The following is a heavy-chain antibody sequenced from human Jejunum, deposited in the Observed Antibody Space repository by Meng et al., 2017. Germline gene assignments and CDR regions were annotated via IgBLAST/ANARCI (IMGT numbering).Heavy chain of an antibody. CDR2: INTNTGNP. CDR3: AREASAGY. CDR1: GYTFTSYG. V-gene: IGHV7-4-1*02. J-gene: IGHJ4*02. D-gene: IGHD1-26*01. Sequence: PLVQSGLELKKPGSQLEVSCTVSGYTFTSYGMNWVRQAPGQGLEWMGWINTNTGNPTYAQGFTGRFVFSLDTSVSTAYLQISSLKAEDTAMYYCAREASAGYWGQGTLVTVSS.